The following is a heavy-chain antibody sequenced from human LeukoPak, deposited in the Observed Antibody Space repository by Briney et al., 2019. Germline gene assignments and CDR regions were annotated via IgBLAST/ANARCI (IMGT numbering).Heavy chain of an antibody. V-gene: IGHV3-49*04. D-gene: IGHD1-1*01. CDR1: GFTLGDYG. Sequence: GSLRLSCTASGFTLGDYGMSLVRQAPRKGLEWVGYIRSKAYGGTTEYAASVKGKFTISRDDSKSIAYLQMNSLKTEDTAVYYCTRVRGTAYYFDYWGQGTLVTVSS. CDR3: TRVRGTAYYFDY. CDR2: IRSKAYGGTT. J-gene: IGHJ4*02.